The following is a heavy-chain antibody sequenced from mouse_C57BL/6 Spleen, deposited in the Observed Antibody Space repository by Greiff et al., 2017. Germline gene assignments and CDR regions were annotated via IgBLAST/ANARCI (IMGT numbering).Heavy chain of an antibody. CDR2: IDPSDSYT. Sequence: QVQLQQSGAELVMPGASVKLSCKASGYTFTSYWMHWVKQRPGQGLEWIGEIDPSDSYTNYNQKFKGKSTLTVDKSSSTAYMQLSSLASEDSAVXYCAKGRNMGYSSYYYYAMDYWGQGTSVTVSS. J-gene: IGHJ4*01. V-gene: IGHV1-69*01. CDR1: GYTFTSYW. D-gene: IGHD1-1*01. CDR3: AKGRNMGYSSYYYYAMDY.